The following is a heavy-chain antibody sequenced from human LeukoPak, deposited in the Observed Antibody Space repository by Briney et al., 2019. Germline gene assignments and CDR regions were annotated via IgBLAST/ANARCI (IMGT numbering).Heavy chain of an antibody. CDR1: GYTFTGYY. CDR3: ARESLVITFGGVIVNYAFDI. V-gene: IGHV1-2*02. D-gene: IGHD3-16*02. CDR2: INPNSGGT. Sequence: ASVKVSCKASGYTFTGYYMHWVRQAPGQGLEWMGWINPNSGGTNYAQKFQGRVTMTRDTSISTAYMELSRLRSDDTAVYYCARESLVITFGGVIVNYAFDIWGQGAMVTVSS. J-gene: IGHJ3*02.